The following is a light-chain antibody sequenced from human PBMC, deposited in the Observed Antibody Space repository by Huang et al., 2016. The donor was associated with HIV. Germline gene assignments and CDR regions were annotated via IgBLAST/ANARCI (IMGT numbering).Light chain of an antibody. CDR2: GAS. CDR3: QQSSSPPPT. Sequence: DIQMTQSPSSLSASVGDRVTITCRATQSVTKYLNWYQQQPGKAPKLLIYGASSLQTGVPSRFSGGGSGTDFTLTISSLQPEDFATYYCQQSSSPPPTFGPGTKVDIK. CDR1: QSVTKY. J-gene: IGKJ3*01. V-gene: IGKV1-39*01.